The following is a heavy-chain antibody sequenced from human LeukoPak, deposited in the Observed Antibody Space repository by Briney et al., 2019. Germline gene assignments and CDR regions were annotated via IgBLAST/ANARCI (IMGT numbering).Heavy chain of an antibody. CDR2: IYTSGST. Sequence: TSETLSLTCTVSGGSISSYYWSWIRQPAGKGLEWIGRIYTSGSTNYNPSLKSRVTISVDTSKNQFSLKLSSVTAADTAVYYCARYAARYGMDVWGQGTTVTVSS. CDR3: ARYAARYGMDV. CDR1: GGSISSYY. D-gene: IGHD6-25*01. J-gene: IGHJ6*02. V-gene: IGHV4-4*07.